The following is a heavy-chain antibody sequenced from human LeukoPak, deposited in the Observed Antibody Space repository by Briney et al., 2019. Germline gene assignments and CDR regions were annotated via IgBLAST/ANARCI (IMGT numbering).Heavy chain of an antibody. CDR3: TADMPTSSRASDY. CDR2: IKSKTDGGTT. D-gene: IGHD1-26*01. V-gene: IGHV3-15*01. J-gene: IGHJ4*02. CDR1: GFTFSDAW. Sequence: GGSLRLSRAASGFTFSDAWMSWVRQAPGMGLEWVGRIKSKTDGGTTDYAAPVKGRFTISRDDSKTTLYLQINSLKTDDTAVYYCTADMPTSSRASDYWGQGTLVTVSS.